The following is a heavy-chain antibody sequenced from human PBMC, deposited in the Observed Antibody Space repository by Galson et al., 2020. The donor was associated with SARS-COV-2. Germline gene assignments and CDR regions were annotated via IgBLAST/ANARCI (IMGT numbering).Heavy chain of an antibody. V-gene: IGHV3-33*01. CDR3: ARDLQGDGYDLHRY. CDR1: GFSFSNYG. Sequence: GGSLRLSCAASGFSFSNYGMHWVRQAPGKGLEWVAVIWYDGINKYYADSVKGRFTISRDNSENTLYLQMNSLRGEDTAVYYCARDLQGDGYDLHRYWGQGTLVTVSS. CDR2: IWYDGINK. J-gene: IGHJ4*02. D-gene: IGHD5-12*01.